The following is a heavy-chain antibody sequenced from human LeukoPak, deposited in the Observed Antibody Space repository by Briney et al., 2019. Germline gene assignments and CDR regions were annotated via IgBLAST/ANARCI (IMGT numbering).Heavy chain of an antibody. J-gene: IGHJ4*02. CDR3: ARGPSTVTLDY. CDR1: GGSFSGYY. Sequence: PSETLSLTCAVYGGSFSGYYWSWIRQPPGKGLEWIGEINHSGSTNYNPSLKSRVTISVDTSKNQFFLKLSSVTAADTAVYYCARGPSTVTLDYWGQGTLVTVSS. CDR2: INHSGST. V-gene: IGHV4-34*01. D-gene: IGHD4-17*01.